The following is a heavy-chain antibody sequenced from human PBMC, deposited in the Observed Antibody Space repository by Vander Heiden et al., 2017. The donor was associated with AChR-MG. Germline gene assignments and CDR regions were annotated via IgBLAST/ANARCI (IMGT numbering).Heavy chain of an antibody. CDR2: IDPKTDVT. CDR3: ARDVPTRVAAATAGDFDY. CDR1: GYTFSAYY. D-gene: IGHD1-26*01. V-gene: IGHV1-2*02. J-gene: IGHJ4*02. Sequence: QVQLVQSGAEVKKPGASVTVSCKTSGYTFSAYYLHWVRQAPGQGLEWVGSIDPKTDVTDYAQKFQGRVTMTRDTSISTAYMDLSGLTSDDTAVYYWARDVPTRVAAATAGDFDYWGQGTLVTVSS.